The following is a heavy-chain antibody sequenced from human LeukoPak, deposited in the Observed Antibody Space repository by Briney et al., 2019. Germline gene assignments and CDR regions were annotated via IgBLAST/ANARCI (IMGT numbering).Heavy chain of an antibody. J-gene: IGHJ5*02. CDR1: GFTFDDYA. CDR2: ISWNSGSI. CDR3: AKGLWFGEFGEQNWFDP. D-gene: IGHD3-10*01. Sequence: PGGFLRLSCAASGFTFDDYAMHWVRQAPGKGLEWVSGISWNSGSIGYADSVKGRFTISRDNAKNSLYLQMNSLRAEDTALYYCAKGLWFGEFGEQNWFDPWGQGTLVTVSS. V-gene: IGHV3-9*01.